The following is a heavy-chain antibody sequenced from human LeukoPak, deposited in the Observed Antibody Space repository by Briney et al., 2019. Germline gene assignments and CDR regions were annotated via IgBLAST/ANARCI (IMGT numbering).Heavy chain of an antibody. CDR3: AKFGVGATELDAFDI. J-gene: IGHJ3*02. Sequence: PGGSLRLSCAASGFTFSSYGMHWVRQAPGKGLEWVAVISYDGSNKYYADSVKGRFTISRDNSKNTLYLQMNSLRAEDTAVYYCAKFGVGATELDAFDIWGQGTMVTVSS. CDR1: GFTFSSYG. CDR2: ISYDGSNK. D-gene: IGHD1-26*01. V-gene: IGHV3-30*18.